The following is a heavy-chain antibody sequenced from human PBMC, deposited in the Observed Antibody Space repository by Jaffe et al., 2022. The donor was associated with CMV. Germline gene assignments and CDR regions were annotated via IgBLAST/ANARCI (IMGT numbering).Heavy chain of an antibody. CDR3: ARLSSRWYFDF. V-gene: IGHV4-59*08. Sequence: QVQLQESGPGLVKPSETLSLTCTVSGGSISGYYWSWIRQPPGKGLEWIGYIYYSGSTEYNSSLKSRLTLSVDTSKNQLSLKLSSVTAADTAIYYCARLSSRWYFDFWGQGTLVTVSS. CDR2: IYYSGST. J-gene: IGHJ4*02. CDR1: GGSISGYY. D-gene: IGHD6-13*01.